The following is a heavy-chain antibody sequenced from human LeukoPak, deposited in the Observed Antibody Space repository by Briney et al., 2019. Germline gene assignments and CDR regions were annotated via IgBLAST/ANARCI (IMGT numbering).Heavy chain of an antibody. J-gene: IGHJ1*01. D-gene: IGHD4-11*01. CDR3: ARDWPTVIADF. Sequence: ASVRVSCKTSGYKFLSHGISWVRQAPGQGLEWLGWIRGDNGDTRFAQKFQGRFTMTTDTSTSTAHMELRSLRSDDTAVYYCARDWPTVIADFWGQGTLVTVSS. V-gene: IGHV1-18*04. CDR1: GYKFLSHG. CDR2: IRGDNGDT.